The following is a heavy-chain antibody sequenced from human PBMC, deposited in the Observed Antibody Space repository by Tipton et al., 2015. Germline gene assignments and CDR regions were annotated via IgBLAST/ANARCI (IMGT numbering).Heavy chain of an antibody. CDR3: AKRGVAGIPFDY. Sequence: SLRLSCEASGVALNFYPMTWVRQAPGKGLEWVSIIYSGGSTYYTDSVNGRFTISRDNSKNTLYLQMNSLTAEDTALYYCAKRGVAGIPFDYWGQGTLVTVSS. CDR1: GVALNFYP. J-gene: IGHJ4*02. CDR2: IYSGGST. V-gene: IGHV3-23*03. D-gene: IGHD6-19*01.